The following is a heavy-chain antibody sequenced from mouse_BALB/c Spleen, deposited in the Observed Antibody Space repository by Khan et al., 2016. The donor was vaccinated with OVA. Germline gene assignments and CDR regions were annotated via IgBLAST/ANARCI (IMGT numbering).Heavy chain of an antibody. J-gene: IGHJ3*01. CDR2: ISSGGNYT. D-gene: IGHD1-1*01. Sequence: EVELVESGGGLVKPGGSLKLSCAASGFTFSSYAMSWVRQSPEKRLEWVAEISSGGNYTYYPDTVTGRFTISRDNAKNTLYQEMRSRRSEDTAMYYCARPYGSTYFFAYWGQGTLVTVSA. CDR1: GFTFSSYA. V-gene: IGHV5-9-4*01. CDR3: ARPYGSTYFFAY.